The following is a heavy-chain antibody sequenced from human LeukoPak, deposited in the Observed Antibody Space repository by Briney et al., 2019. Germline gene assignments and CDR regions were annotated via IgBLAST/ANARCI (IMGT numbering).Heavy chain of an antibody. Sequence: GGSLRLSCAAVGFTSNYWMHWGRQAPEKGLVWVSRISGDGSTTFYADSVKGRFTISRDNAKSTLYLQMNSLRAEDTAVYYCTRGYSGYGNFDCWGQGTMVTVSS. V-gene: IGHV3-74*01. CDR1: GFTSNYW. CDR2: ISGDGSTT. CDR3: TRGYSGYGNFDC. J-gene: IGHJ4*02. D-gene: IGHD5-12*01.